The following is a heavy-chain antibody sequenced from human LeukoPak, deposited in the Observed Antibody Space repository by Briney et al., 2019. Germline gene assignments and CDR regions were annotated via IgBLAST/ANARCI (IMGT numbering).Heavy chain of an antibody. Sequence: GGSLRLSCAASGFTFSSYSMNWVRQAPGKGLEWVSSISSSSSYIYYADSVKGRFTISRDNAKNSLYLQMNSLRAEDTAVYYCARAPFRSSWYWFDPWGQGTLVTASS. CDR3: ARAPFRSSWYWFDP. J-gene: IGHJ5*02. CDR1: GFTFSSYS. V-gene: IGHV3-21*01. D-gene: IGHD6-13*01. CDR2: ISSSSSYI.